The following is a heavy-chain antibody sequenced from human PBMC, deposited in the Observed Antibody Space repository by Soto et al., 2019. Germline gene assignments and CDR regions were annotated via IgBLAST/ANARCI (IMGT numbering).Heavy chain of an antibody. V-gene: IGHV3-21*01. CDR2: ISSSSSYI. J-gene: IGHJ3*02. Sequence: EVQLVESGGGLVKPGGSLRLSCAASGFTFSSYSMNWVRQAPGKGLEWVSSISSSSSYIYYADSVKGRFTISRDNAKNSLYLQMNSLRAEDTAVYYCARDQLYGDLGSSAFDIWGQGTMVTVSS. CDR3: ARDQLYGDLGSSAFDI. D-gene: IGHD4-17*01. CDR1: GFTFSSYS.